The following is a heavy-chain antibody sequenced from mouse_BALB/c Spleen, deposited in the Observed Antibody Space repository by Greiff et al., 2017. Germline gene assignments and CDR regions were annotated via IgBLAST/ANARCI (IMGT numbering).Heavy chain of an antibody. V-gene: IGHV2-2*02. J-gene: IGHJ4*01. CDR3: ARKRSGKYAMDY. D-gene: IGHD1-3*01. CDR2: IWSGGST. Sequence: QVQLQQSGPGLVQPSQSLSITCTVSGFSLTSYGVHWVRQSPGKGLEWLGVIWSGGSTDYNAAFISRLSISKDNSKSQVFFKMNSLQANDTAIYYCARKRSGKYAMDYWGQGTSVTVSS. CDR1: GFSLTSYG.